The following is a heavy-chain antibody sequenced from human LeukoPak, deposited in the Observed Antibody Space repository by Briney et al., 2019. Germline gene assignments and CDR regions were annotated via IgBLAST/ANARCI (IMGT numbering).Heavy chain of an antibody. J-gene: IGHJ4*02. CDR3: ATDCSNDNCYSS. CDR1: GFTFNKYG. D-gene: IGHD2-15*01. V-gene: IGHV3-33*07. Sequence: GGSLRLPCEASGFTFNKYGMYWVRQTPGKGLEWVALIWYDGRNKYYADSVKGRFTISRDNSKNTLFLQMNSLRAEDTAVYYCATDCSNDNCYSSWGQGTLVTVSS. CDR2: IWYDGRNK.